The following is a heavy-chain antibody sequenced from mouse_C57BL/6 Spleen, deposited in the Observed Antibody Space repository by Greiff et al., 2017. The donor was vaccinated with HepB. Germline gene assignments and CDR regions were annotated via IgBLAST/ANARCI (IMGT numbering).Heavy chain of an antibody. CDR2: ILPGSGST. V-gene: IGHV1-9*01. CDR3: ARSSLWLRREGDYFDY. D-gene: IGHD2-2*01. J-gene: IGHJ2*01. CDR1: GYTFTGYW. Sequence: QVQLQQSGAELMKPGASVKLSCKATGYTFTGYWIEWVKQRPGHGLEWIGEILPGSGSTNYNEKFKGKATFTADTSSNTAYMQLSSLTTEDSAIHYCARSSLWLRREGDYFDYWGQGTTLTVSS.